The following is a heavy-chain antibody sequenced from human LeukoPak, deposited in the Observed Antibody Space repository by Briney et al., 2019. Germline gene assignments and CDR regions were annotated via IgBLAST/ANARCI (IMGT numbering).Heavy chain of an antibody. Sequence: PGGSLRLSCAASGFTFSNYAMIWVRQAPGKGLEWVSAIRGIRGTYSTEYADSVKDRFTISRDNSKSTLYSQMNSLRAEDTAVYYCGRDPNGDYIGAFDMWGQGTVVTVSS. CDR2: IRGIRGTYST. V-gene: IGHV3-23*01. CDR1: GFTFSNYA. CDR3: GRDPNGDYIGAFDM. J-gene: IGHJ3*02. D-gene: IGHD4-17*01.